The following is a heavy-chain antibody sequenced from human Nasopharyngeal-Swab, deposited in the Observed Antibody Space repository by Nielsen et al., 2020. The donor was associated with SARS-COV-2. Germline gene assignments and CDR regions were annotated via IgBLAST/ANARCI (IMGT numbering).Heavy chain of an antibody. CDR2: INHSGST. Sequence: SETLSPTCAVYGGSFSGYYWSWIRQPPGKGLEWIGEINHSGSTNYNPSLKSRVTISVDTSKNQFSLKLSSVTAADTAVYYCARSAVAGYYYYMDVWGKGTTVTVSS. CDR3: ARSAVAGYYYYMDV. J-gene: IGHJ6*03. V-gene: IGHV4-34*01. CDR1: GGSFSGYY. D-gene: IGHD4-23*01.